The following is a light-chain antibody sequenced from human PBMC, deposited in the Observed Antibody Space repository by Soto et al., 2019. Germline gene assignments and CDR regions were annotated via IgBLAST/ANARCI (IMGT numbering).Light chain of an antibody. Sequence: QSALTQPPSVSGSPGQSVTISCTGTSSDVGSYNRVSWYQQPPGTAPKLMIYEVSNRPSGVPDRFSGSKSGNTASLSISGLQAEDEADYYCSSYRSSGTSHVVFGGGTQLTVL. CDR2: EVS. CDR1: SSDVGSYNR. J-gene: IGLJ2*01. V-gene: IGLV2-18*02. CDR3: SSYRSSGTSHVV.